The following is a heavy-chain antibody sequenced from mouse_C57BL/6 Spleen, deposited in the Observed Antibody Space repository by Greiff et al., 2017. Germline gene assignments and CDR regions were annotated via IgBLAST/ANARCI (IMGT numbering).Heavy chain of an antibody. CDR1: GYTFTSYW. CDR2: IHPNSGST. Sequence: QVQLQQPGAELVKPGASVKLSCKASGYTFTSYWMHWVKQRPGQGLEWIGMIHPNSGSTNYNEKFKSKATLAVDKSSSTAYMQLSSLTSEDSAVYYCARGEAAQATDLAYWGQGTLVTVSA. J-gene: IGHJ3*01. D-gene: IGHD3-2*02. CDR3: ARGEAAQATDLAY. V-gene: IGHV1-64*01.